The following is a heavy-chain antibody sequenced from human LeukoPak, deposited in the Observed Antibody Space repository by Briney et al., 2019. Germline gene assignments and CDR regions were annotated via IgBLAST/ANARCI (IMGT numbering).Heavy chain of an antibody. D-gene: IGHD3-16*01. CDR2: INPSGGST. Sequence: ASVKVSCKASGYTFTSYYMHWVRQAPGQGLEWMGIINPSGGSTSYAQKFQGRVTMTRDTSTSTVYMELGSLRSEDTAVYYCARDLGPYYFDYWGQGTLVTVSS. V-gene: IGHV1-46*01. J-gene: IGHJ4*02. CDR1: GYTFTSYY. CDR3: ARDLGPYYFDY.